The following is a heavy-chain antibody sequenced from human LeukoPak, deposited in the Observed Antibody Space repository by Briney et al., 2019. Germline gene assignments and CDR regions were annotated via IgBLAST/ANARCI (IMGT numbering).Heavy chain of an antibody. V-gene: IGHV3-48*01. CDR1: GFSFNGYS. D-gene: IGHD3-10*01. Sequence: GGSLRLSCAASGFSFNGYSMNWVRQAPGKGLEWISYISSSSSNIHYADSVKGRFTISRDNAKNSLFLQVNSLRAEDTAVCYCARDSGYAFDIWGQGPMVTVSS. CDR3: ARDSGYAFDI. CDR2: ISSSSSNI. J-gene: IGHJ3*02.